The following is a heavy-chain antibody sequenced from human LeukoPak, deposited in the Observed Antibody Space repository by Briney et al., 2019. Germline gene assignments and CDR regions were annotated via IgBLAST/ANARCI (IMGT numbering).Heavy chain of an antibody. CDR3: AKASYCGGDCYSEY. CDR1: GGPFNDYY. J-gene: IGHJ4*02. CDR2: INHSGST. D-gene: IGHD2-21*02. Sequence: SETLSLTCAVYGGPFNDYYWNWLRQPPGKGLEWIGEINHSGSTNYHPSYKSRVTISLDTSQNHFSLKLTSVTAADTAVYYCAKASYCGGDCYSEYWGQGTLVTVSS. V-gene: IGHV4-34*01.